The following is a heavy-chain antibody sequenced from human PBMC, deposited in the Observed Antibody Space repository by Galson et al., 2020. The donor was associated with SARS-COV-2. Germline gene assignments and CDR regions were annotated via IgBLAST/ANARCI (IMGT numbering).Heavy chain of an antibody. V-gene: IGHV4-39*07. Sequence: SETLSLTCTVSGGSISSSSYYWGWIRQPPGKGLEWIGSSYYSGSTYYNPSLKSRVTISVDTSKNQFSLKLSSVTAADTAVYYCARDGFYFTWDIVVVPAAMDYYYGMDVWGQGTTVTVSS. D-gene: IGHD2-2*01. CDR1: GGSISSSSYY. CDR2: SYYSGST. J-gene: IGHJ6*02. CDR3: ARDGFYFTWDIVVVPAAMDYYYGMDV.